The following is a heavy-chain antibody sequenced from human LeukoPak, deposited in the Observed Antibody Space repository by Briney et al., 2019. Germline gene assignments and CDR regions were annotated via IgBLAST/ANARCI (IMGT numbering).Heavy chain of an antibody. CDR1: NDSISPLY. CDR3: ARAVYCTSGGCYKTGYFDY. J-gene: IGHJ4*02. D-gene: IGHD2-2*02. Sequence: PSETLSLTCTVSNDSISPLYWGWIRQPPGEGLEFIGYIFYSGTTNFNPSLKSRVTLSVDTSKNQFSLRLNSVTAADTAVYYCARAVYCTSGGCYKTGYFDYWGQGTLATVSS. CDR2: IFYSGTT. V-gene: IGHV4-59*11.